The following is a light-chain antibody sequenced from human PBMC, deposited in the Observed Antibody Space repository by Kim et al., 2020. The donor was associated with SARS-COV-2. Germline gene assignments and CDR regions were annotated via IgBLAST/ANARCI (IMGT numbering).Light chain of an antibody. CDR3: QQYDNLPRRFT. CDR1: QDISNY. CDR2: DAS. J-gene: IGKJ3*01. V-gene: IGKV1-33*01. Sequence: DIQMTQSPSSLSASVGDRVTITCQASQDISNYLNWYQQKPGKAPKLLIYDASNLETGVRSRFSGSGSGTDFTFTISSLQPEDIATYYCQQYDNLPRRFTFGPGTKVDIK.